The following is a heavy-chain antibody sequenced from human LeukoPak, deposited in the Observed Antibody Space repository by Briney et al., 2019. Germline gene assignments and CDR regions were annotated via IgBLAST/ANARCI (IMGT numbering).Heavy chain of an antibody. CDR3: ANGKSEYSSGWPRGTF. Sequence: GRSLRLSCAASGFTFSSYGMHWVRQAPGKGLEWVAVISYDGSNKYYADSVKGRFTISRDNSKKTLYLQMNSLRVEDTAVYYCANGKSEYSSGWPRGTFWGQGTLVSVSS. CDR2: ISYDGSNK. V-gene: IGHV3-30*18. D-gene: IGHD6-19*01. CDR1: GFTFSSYG. J-gene: IGHJ4*02.